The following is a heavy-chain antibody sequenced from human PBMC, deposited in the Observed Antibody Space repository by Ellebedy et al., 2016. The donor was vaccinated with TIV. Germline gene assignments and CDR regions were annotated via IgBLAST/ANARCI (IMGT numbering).Heavy chain of an antibody. CDR3: AKDLAAVTTLRLDY. V-gene: IGHV3-23*01. Sequence: GESMKISCTASGFIFGDYDVHWIRQAPGKGLEWVSGTSGGGATTYYADSVKGRFTISRDNSKNTLYLQMNRLRAEDTAVYYCAKDLAAVTTLRLDYWGQGTLVTVSS. J-gene: IGHJ4*02. CDR1: GFIFGDYD. D-gene: IGHD1-1*01. CDR2: TSGGGATT.